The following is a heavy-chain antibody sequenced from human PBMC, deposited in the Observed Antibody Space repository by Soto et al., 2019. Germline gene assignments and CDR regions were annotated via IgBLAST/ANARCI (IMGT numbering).Heavy chain of an antibody. D-gene: IGHD1-26*01. Sequence: PGGSPEIPCWSPGFTLSVQSKSWIRQAPGEGLGRGGRISGRRSTIFYEASVEGPLTISRDNAKSSVYLQMKSLRAEDTAGYYCASSVSEDPSWVGATRRRWYYGMDVWGQGTTVTVSS. CDR2: ISGRRSTI. CDR1: GFTLSVQS. J-gene: IGHJ6*02. V-gene: IGHV3-11*01. CDR3: ASSVSEDPSWVGATRRRWYYGMDV.